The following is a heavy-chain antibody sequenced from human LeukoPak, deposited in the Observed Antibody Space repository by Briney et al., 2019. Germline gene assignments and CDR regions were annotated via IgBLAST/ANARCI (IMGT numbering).Heavy chain of an antibody. CDR3: ARAGGSTVSHSDY. V-gene: IGHV3-21*01. CDR2: ISSSTSYI. CDR1: GFTFSSYS. Sequence: PGGSLRLSCAASGFTFSSYSMNWIRQAPGRGLEWVSSISSSTSYIYYADSVKGRFTISKDNAKDSLYLQMNSLRAEDTAVYYCARAGGSTVSHSDYWGQGTLVTVSS. J-gene: IGHJ4*02. D-gene: IGHD4-17*01.